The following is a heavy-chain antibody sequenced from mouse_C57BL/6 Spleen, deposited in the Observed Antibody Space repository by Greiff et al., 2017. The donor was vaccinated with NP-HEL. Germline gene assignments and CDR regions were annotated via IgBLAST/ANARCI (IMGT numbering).Heavy chain of an antibody. Sequence: VMLVESGAELVRPGTSVKVSCKASGYAFTNYLIEWVKQRPGQGLEWIGVINPGSGGTNYNEKFKGKATLTADKSSSTAYMQLSSLTSEDSAVYFCAREEGNYYAMDYWGQGTSVTVSS. V-gene: IGHV1-54*01. CDR1: GYAFTNYL. J-gene: IGHJ4*01. D-gene: IGHD2-1*01. CDR3: AREEGNYYAMDY. CDR2: INPGSGGT.